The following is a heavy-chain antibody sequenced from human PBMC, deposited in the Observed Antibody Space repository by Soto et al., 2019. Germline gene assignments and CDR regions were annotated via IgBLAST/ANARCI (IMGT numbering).Heavy chain of an antibody. CDR2: ISSSSSYI. CDR1: GFTFSSYS. V-gene: IGHV3-21*01. J-gene: IGHJ5*02. CDR3: ARTPVYYDSSVDWFDP. D-gene: IGHD3-22*01. Sequence: VGSLRLSCAASGFTFSSYSMNWVRQAPGKGLEWVSSISSSSSYIYYADSVKGRFTISRDNAKNSLYLQMNSLRAEDTAVYYCARTPVYYDSSVDWFDPWGQGTLVTVSS.